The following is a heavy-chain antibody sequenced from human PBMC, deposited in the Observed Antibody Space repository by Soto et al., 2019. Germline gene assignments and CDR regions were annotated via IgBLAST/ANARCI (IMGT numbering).Heavy chain of an antibody. D-gene: IGHD6-19*01. CDR2: IIPIFGTA. Sequence: QVQLVQSGAEVKKPGSSVKVSCKASGGTFSSYAISWVRQAPGQGLEWMGGIIPIFGTANYAQKFQCRVTITADESTSTAYMELSSLRSEDTAVYYCARDRKGGIAVADDAFDIWGQGTMVTVSS. V-gene: IGHV1-69*12. J-gene: IGHJ3*02. CDR1: GGTFSSYA. CDR3: ARDRKGGIAVADDAFDI.